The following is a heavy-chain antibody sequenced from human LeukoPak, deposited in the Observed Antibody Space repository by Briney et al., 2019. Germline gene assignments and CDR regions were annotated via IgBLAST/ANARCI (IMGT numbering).Heavy chain of an antibody. CDR1: GFTFSNCG. D-gene: IGHD7-27*01. CDR2: ISYDGSNK. J-gene: IGHJ6*02. V-gene: IGHV3-30*18. Sequence: GGSLRLSCAASGFTFSNCGMHWVRQGPGKGLEWVAVISYDGSNKYYADSVKGRFTISRDNSKNTLYLQMNSLRPEDTAVYYCAKERLGYYGMDVWGQGTTVTVPS. CDR3: AKERLGYYGMDV.